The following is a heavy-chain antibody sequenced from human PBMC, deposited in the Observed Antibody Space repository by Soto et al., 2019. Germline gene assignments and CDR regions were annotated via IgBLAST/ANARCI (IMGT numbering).Heavy chain of an antibody. CDR2: INHSGST. D-gene: IGHD3-22*01. Sequence: SETLSLTCRVSDGSMNSDSSYWGWIRQPPGKGLEWIGVINHSGSTYHNLSLKGRVTMSVDASRNQFSLKLTSMTAADTAVYYCARLGGYVSVGYYYLWDSWGQGTLVTVS. V-gene: IGHV4-39*01. CDR1: DGSMNSDSSY. J-gene: IGHJ4*02. CDR3: ARLGGYVSVGYYYLWDS.